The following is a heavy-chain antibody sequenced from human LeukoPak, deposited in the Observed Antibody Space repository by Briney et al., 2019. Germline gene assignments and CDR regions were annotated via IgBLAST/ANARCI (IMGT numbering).Heavy chain of an antibody. CDR3: ARGVNSGYFDY. J-gene: IGHJ4*02. CDR1: GGSISSYY. V-gene: IGHV4-59*01. Sequence: SESLSLTCTVSGGSISSYYWTWIRQPPGKGLEWIGYIYYSGSTNYNPSLKSRVTISVDTSKNQFSLKLTSVTAADTAVYYCARGVNSGYFDYCGQGTLVTVSS. CDR2: IYYSGST. D-gene: IGHD1-26*01.